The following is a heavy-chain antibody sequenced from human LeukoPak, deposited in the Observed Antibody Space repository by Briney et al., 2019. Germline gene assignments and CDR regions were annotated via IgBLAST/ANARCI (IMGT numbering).Heavy chain of an antibody. V-gene: IGHV3-21*01. J-gene: IGHJ6*04. Sequence: GGSLRLSCAASGFTFSSYSMNWLRQAPGKGLECVSSISSSSSYIYYADSVKGRFTISRDNAKNSLYLQMNRLRAEDTAVYYCARAGTMVRGVIITPPYGMDVWGKGTTVTVSS. CDR1: GFTFSSYS. D-gene: IGHD3-10*01. CDR2: ISSSSSYI. CDR3: ARAGTMVRGVIITPPYGMDV.